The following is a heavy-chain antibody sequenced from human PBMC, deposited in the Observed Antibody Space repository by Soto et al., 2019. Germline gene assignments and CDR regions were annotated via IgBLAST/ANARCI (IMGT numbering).Heavy chain of an antibody. D-gene: IGHD3-16*01. CDR1: GYIFVNYG. V-gene: IGHV1-18*01. J-gene: IGHJ6*02. CDR3: ARFDPYVTPTPQDV. CDR2: ISPYTGNT. Sequence: QVQLEQSGDEVKKPGASVKVSCKASGYIFVNYGIAWVRQAPGQGLEWLGWISPYTGNTYYATKLQGRLTLTTDTATGTAFMDLGSLTSADTAVYYCARFDPYVTPTPQDVWGQGTTVT.